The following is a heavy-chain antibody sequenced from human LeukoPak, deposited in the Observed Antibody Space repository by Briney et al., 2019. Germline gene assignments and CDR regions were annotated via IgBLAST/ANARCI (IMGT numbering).Heavy chain of an antibody. CDR2: ISGSGGST. D-gene: IGHD1-26*01. Sequence: GESLRLSCAASGFTFSSYSMNWVRQAPGKGLEWVSAISGSGGSTYYADSVKGRFTISRDNSKNTLYLQMNSLRAEDTAVYYCAKGGTSQWELEPDGAFDIWGQGTMVTVSS. J-gene: IGHJ3*02. V-gene: IGHV3-23*01. CDR3: AKGGTSQWELEPDGAFDI. CDR1: GFTFSSYS.